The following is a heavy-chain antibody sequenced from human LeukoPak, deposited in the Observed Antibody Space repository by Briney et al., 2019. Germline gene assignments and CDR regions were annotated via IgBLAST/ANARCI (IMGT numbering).Heavy chain of an antibody. Sequence: PGGSLRLSCAASGFTFTNYWMHWVRQAPGKGLAWVSRISSDGTSTSYADSVKGRFTISRDNAKNTLSLQMNSLRDEDTAVYYCVRTSSRIYNYWSGSFHKDYFYYMDAWGEGTTVTVSS. V-gene: IGHV3-74*01. D-gene: IGHD3-3*01. CDR2: ISSDGTST. J-gene: IGHJ6*03. CDR1: GFTFTNYW. CDR3: VRTSSRIYNYWSGSFHKDYFYYMDA.